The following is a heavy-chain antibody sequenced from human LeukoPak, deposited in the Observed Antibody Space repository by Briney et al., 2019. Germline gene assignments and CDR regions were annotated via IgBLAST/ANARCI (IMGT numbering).Heavy chain of an antibody. Sequence: GGSLRLSCAVSGLSFSTSWMHWVRQAPGKGLVWVSRINSDGSSTTYADAVKGRLTISRDNAKSTLCLQMNSLRAEDTAVYYCVRGRNYVIYWGQGTLVTVSS. CDR3: VRGRNYVIY. CDR2: INSDGSST. D-gene: IGHD1-7*01. CDR1: GLSFSTSW. J-gene: IGHJ4*02. V-gene: IGHV3-74*01.